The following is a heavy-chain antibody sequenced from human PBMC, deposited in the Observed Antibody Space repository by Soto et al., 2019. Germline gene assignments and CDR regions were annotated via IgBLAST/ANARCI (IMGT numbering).Heavy chain of an antibody. J-gene: IGHJ3*02. Sequence: PGGSVRLSCAASGFTFSSYAMSWVRQAPGKGLEWVSAISGSGGSTYYADSVKGRFTISRDNSKNTLYLQMNSLRAEDTAVYYCAKDPKYSSSWYFPLDAFNIWGQGTMVTVSS. D-gene: IGHD6-13*01. V-gene: IGHV3-23*01. CDR2: ISGSGGST. CDR1: GFTFSSYA. CDR3: AKDPKYSSSWYFPLDAFNI.